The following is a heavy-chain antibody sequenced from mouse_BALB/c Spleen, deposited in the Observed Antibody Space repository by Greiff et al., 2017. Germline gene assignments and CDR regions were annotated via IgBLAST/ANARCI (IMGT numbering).Heavy chain of an antibody. CDR3: ASSTMITTGYWYFDV. J-gene: IGHJ1*01. Sequence: EVQVVESGGGLVKPGGSLKLSCAASGFTFSSFGMHWVRQAPEKGLEWVAYISSGSSTIYYADTVKGRFTISRDNPKNTLFLQMTSLRSEDTAMYYCASSTMITTGYWYFDVWGAGTTVTVSS. CDR2: ISSGSSTI. V-gene: IGHV5-17*02. D-gene: IGHD2-4*01. CDR1: GFTFSSFG.